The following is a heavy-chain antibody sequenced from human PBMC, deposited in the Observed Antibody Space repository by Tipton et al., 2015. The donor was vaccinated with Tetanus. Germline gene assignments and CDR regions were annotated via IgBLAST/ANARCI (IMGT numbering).Heavy chain of an antibody. CDR1: GFSLGDYG. D-gene: IGHD3-3*01. Sequence: RSLRLSCAASGFSLGDYGMHWVRQAPGKGLEWVAVISYDGTETFYQDSVKDRWTISRDISKNTSYLEMTGLRPEDTALYYCAQDPVRFVGSLPSGSSLDHWGQGALVTVSS. CDR2: ISYDGTET. V-gene: IGHV3-30*05. J-gene: IGHJ5*02. CDR3: AQDPVRFVGSLPSGSSLDH.